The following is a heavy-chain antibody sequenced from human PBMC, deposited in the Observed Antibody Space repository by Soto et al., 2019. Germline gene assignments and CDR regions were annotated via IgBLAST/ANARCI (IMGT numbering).Heavy chain of an antibody. Sequence: SVKVSCKASGGTFSSYAISWVRQAPGQGLEWMGGIIPIFGTANYAQKFQGRVTITADESTSTAYMELSSLRSEDTAVYYCARDTYYYASGSYYNWFDPCGEVTLFT. V-gene: IGHV1-69*13. CDR1: GGTFSSYA. CDR3: ARDTYYYASGSYYNWFDP. D-gene: IGHD3-10*01. CDR2: IIPIFGTA. J-gene: IGHJ5*02.